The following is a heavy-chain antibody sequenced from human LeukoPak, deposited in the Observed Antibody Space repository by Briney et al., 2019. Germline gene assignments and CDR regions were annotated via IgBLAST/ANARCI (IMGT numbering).Heavy chain of an antibody. CDR1: GYTFTSYD. V-gene: IGHV1-8*01. CDR3: ARGSYTVAGTGDDY. J-gene: IGHJ4*02. CDR2: MNPNSGNT. D-gene: IGHD6-19*01. Sequence: EASVKVSCKASGYTFTSYDINWVRQATGRGLEWMGWMNPNSGNTGYAQKFQGRVTMTRNTSISTAYMELSSLRSEDTAVYYCARGSYTVAGTGDDYWGQGTLVTVSS.